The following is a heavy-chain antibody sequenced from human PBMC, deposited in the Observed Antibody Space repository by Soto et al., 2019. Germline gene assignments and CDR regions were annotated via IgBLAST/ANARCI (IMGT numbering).Heavy chain of an antibody. Sequence: PGGSLRLSCAASGFTFSSYGMHWVRQAPGKGLEWVAVISYDGTNKYYADSVKGRFTISRDNSKNTLYLQMNSLRAEDTAVYYCAITNSVAATPAANFDYWGQGTLVTVSS. CDR3: AITNSVAATPAANFDY. V-gene: IGHV3-30*03. D-gene: IGHD2-15*01. CDR2: ISYDGTNK. J-gene: IGHJ4*02. CDR1: GFTFSSYG.